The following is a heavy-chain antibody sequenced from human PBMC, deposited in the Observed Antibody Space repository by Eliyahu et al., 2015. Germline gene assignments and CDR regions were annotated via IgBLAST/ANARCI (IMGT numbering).Heavy chain of an antibody. Sequence: EVHLVESGGDLVQPGRSLRLSCTASGFTFGDYAVTWGPPGPGGGGGWGSFIRSKVHGGTTEYAASVKGRFTISRDDSKSIAYLQMNSLKTEDTAVYYCAKGYGSGSYFDNWGQGTLVTVSS. J-gene: IGHJ5*02. CDR1: GFTFGDYA. CDR3: AKGYGSGSYFDN. V-gene: IGHV3-49*04. D-gene: IGHD3-10*01. CDR2: IRSKVHGGTT.